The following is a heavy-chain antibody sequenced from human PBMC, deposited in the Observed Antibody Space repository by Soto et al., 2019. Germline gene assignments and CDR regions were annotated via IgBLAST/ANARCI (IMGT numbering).Heavy chain of an antibody. CDR1: GYTFTSYA. D-gene: IGHD2-8*01. J-gene: IGHJ6*02. CDR3: ARSHGVNCYYYGMDV. CDR2: INAGNGNT. Sequence: QVQLVQSGAEEKKPGASVKVSCKASGYTFTSYAMHWVRQAPGQRLEWMGWINAGNGNTKYSQKFQGRVTITRDTSASTAYMELSSLRSEDTAVYYCARSHGVNCYYYGMDVWGQGTTVTVSS. V-gene: IGHV1-3*05.